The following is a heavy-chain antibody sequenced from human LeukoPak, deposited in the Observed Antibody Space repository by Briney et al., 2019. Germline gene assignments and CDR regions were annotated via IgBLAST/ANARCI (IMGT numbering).Heavy chain of an antibody. CDR1: GFTFSTYS. CDR2: ILYDGSNK. V-gene: IGHV3-30-3*01. J-gene: IGHJ4*02. D-gene: IGHD5-12*01. Sequence: GGSLRLSCAASGFTFSTYSMCWVRQAPGKGLEWVTVILYDGSNKYYADSVKGRFTISRDNSKNTLYLQMNSLRAEDTAVYYCARGALQYSGFDQTFDYWAQGTLVTVSS. CDR3: ARGALQYSGFDQTFDY.